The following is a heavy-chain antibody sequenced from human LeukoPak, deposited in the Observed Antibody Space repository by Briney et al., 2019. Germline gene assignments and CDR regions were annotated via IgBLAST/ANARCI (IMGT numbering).Heavy chain of an antibody. J-gene: IGHJ5*02. CDR3: AREGGSSYGYAYH. CDR2: INPHSGDT. Sequence: ASVKVPCKAFGYTFTSYYMHWVRQAPGQGLEWMGWINPHSGDTNYAHKFQGRVTMTRDTSISIAYMELSSLKSDDTAVYYCAREGGSSYGYAYHWGQGTLVTVSS. V-gene: IGHV1-2*07. CDR1: GYTFTSYY. D-gene: IGHD5-18*01.